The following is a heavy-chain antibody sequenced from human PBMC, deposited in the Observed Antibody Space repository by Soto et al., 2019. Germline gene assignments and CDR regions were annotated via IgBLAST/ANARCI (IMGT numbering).Heavy chain of an antibody. CDR1: GFTFSRYG. V-gene: IGHV3-33*01. D-gene: IGHD3-22*01. CDR2: IWYDGSNK. CDR3: ARHRYYDSSAYGMDD. Sequence: GGSLRLSCSASGFTFSRYGMHWVRQAPGKGLEWVAVIWYDGSNKYYANSVKGRFTISRDNSKNTLYLEMNSLRAEDTAVYYCARHRYYDSSAYGMDDWGQGTTVTVSS. J-gene: IGHJ6*02.